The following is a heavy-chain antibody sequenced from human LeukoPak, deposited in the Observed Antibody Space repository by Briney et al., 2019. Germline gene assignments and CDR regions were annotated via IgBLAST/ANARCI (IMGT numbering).Heavy chain of an antibody. CDR3: ARAYYYDISVPISAFDL. CDR1: GYTFTVYF. CDR2: INPHSGDT. D-gene: IGHD3-22*01. J-gene: IGHJ3*01. Sequence: ASVKVSCKASGYTFTVYFLHWMRQAPGQGLELLGWINPHSGDTKYEQKFQGRVTMTRDTSITTAYMQLNSLTSDDTALYYCARAYYYDISVPISAFDLWGQGTMVTVSS. V-gene: IGHV1-2*02.